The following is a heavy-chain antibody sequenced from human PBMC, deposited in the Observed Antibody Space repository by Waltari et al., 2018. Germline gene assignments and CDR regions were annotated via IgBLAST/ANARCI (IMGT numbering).Heavy chain of an antibody. V-gene: IGHV3-23*04. CDR1: GFTFSSYA. Sequence: EVQLVESGGGLVQPGGSLRLSCAASGFTFSSYAMSWVRQAPGKGLEWVPAISGSGGSIYYADSLKGRFTISRDNAKNTLYLQMNSLRAEDTAVYYCAKGPVTTNYYYMDVWGKGTTVTVSS. J-gene: IGHJ6*03. CDR2: ISGSGGSI. D-gene: IGHD4-17*01. CDR3: AKGPVTTNYYYMDV.